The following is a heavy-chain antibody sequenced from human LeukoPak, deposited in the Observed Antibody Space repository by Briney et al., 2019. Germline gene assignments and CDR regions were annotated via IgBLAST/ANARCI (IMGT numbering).Heavy chain of an antibody. CDR3: ARVVVPAALRYNWFDP. J-gene: IGHJ5*02. CDR1: GGSFSDYY. Sequence: SETLYLTCAVYGGSFSDYYWSWIRQPPGKGLEWIGYIYYSGSTNYNPSLKSRVTISVDTSKNQFSLKLSSVTAADTAVYYCARVVVPAALRYNWFDPWGQGTLVTVSS. D-gene: IGHD2-2*01. V-gene: IGHV4-59*08. CDR2: IYYSGST.